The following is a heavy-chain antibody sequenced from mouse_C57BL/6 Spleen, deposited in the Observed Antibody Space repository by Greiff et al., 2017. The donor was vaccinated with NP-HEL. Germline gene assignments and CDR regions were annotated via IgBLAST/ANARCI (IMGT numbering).Heavy chain of an antibody. CDR3: ARSDYLYSWFAY. CDR2: INPYNGGT. V-gene: IGHV1-19*01. D-gene: IGHD1-1*02. J-gene: IGHJ3*01. Sequence: EVQLQQSGPVLVKPGASVKMSCKASGYTFTDYYMNWVKQSHGKSLEWIGVINPYNGGTSYNQKFKGKATLTVDKSSSTAYMELNSLTSEDSAVYYCARSDYLYSWFAYWGQGTLVTVSA. CDR1: GYTFTDYY.